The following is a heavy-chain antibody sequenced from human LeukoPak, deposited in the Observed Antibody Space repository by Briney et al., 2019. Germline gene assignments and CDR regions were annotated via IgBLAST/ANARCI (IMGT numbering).Heavy chain of an antibody. CDR2: ISYSGST. CDR3: ARDRYYYDSSGYRFDY. J-gene: IGHJ4*02. D-gene: IGHD3-22*01. Sequence: SETLSLTCTVSGDSISSYSWSWIRQPPGKGLDWIGYISYSGSTNYNPSLKSRVTMSVDTSKNQFSLKPSSVTAADTAVYYCARDRYYYDSSGYRFDYWGQGTLVTVSS. CDR1: GDSISSYS. V-gene: IGHV4-59*12.